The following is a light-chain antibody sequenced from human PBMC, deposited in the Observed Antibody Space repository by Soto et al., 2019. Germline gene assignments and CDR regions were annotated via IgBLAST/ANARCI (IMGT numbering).Light chain of an antibody. J-gene: IGLJ3*02. CDR1: DSNIGRTT. CDR3: AAWDATLSGWV. V-gene: IGLV1-44*01. Sequence: QSVLTQPPSASGAPGQRVTISCSGTDSNIGRTTVDWYQQLPGMAPKLLIYNNDQRIPGVPDRVSGSKSGTSASLAIGGLQSDDEADYYCAAWDATLSGWVFGGGTKVTVL. CDR2: NND.